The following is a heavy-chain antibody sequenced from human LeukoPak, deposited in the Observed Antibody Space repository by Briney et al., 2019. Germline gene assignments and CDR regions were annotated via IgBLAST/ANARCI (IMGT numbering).Heavy chain of an antibody. J-gene: IGHJ5*02. CDR3: ARLGPDTSVYFSGFDP. CDR2: ISGSGVTT. CDR1: GFTFSNYG. Sequence: GGSLRLSCAASGFTFSNYGMSWVRQAPGKGLEWVSAISGSGVTTYYADSVKGRFTISRDNSKHTLYLQMNSLKASDTAMYYCARLGPDTSVYFSGFDPWGQGTLVSVSS. V-gene: IGHV3-23*01. D-gene: IGHD3-22*01.